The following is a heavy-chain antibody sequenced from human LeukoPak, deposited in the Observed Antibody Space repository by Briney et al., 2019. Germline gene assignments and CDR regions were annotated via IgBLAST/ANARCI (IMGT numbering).Heavy chain of an antibody. CDR3: ARDRDGYCSSTSCSDLTWFDP. CDR1: GGSISSSSYY. V-gene: IGHV4-39*07. CDR2: IYYSGST. D-gene: IGHD2-2*03. J-gene: IGHJ5*02. Sequence: SETLSLTCTVSGGSISSSSYYWGWIRQPPGKGLEWIGGIYYSGSTYYNPSLKSRVTISVDTSKNQFSLKLSSVTAADTAVYYCARDRDGYCSSTSCSDLTWFDPWGQGTLVTVSS.